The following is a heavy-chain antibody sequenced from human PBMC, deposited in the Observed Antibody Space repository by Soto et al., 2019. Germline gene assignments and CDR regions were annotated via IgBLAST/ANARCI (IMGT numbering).Heavy chain of an antibody. D-gene: IGHD5-12*01. CDR2: ISGSGDTT. V-gene: IGHV3-23*01. CDR1: GFSLTSYA. Sequence: EVLLLESGGGLVQPGGSLRLSCAVSGFSLTSYALTWVRQPPGKGLEWVSSISGSGDTTYYADSVEGRFTISRDNSKNTLYLQMNSLRAEDTAVYYCAKVKTWTYLDYWGQGTLVTVSS. J-gene: IGHJ4*02. CDR3: AKVKTWTYLDY.